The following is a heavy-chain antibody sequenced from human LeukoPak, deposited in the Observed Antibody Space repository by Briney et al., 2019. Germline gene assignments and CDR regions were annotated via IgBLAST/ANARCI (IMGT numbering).Heavy chain of an antibody. D-gene: IGHD6-13*01. CDR3: ARLMARYSSSWYGRAFDI. CDR2: INHSGST. V-gene: IGHV4-34*01. Sequence: PSETLSLTCAVYGGSFSGYYWSWIRQPPGKGLEWIREINHSGSTNYNPSLKSRVTISVDTSKNQFSLKLSSVTAADTAVYYCARLMARYSSSWYGRAFDIWGQGTMVTVSS. CDR1: GGSFSGYY. J-gene: IGHJ3*02.